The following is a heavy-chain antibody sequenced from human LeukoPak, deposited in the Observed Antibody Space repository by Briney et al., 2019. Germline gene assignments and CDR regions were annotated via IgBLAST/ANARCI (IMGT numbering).Heavy chain of an antibody. CDR3: GRQEVGAGYCSSTSCAEPHWFDP. CDR1: GGSISSTSY. D-gene: IGHD2-2*01. CDR2: ILYSGST. Sequence: PSETLSLTCIVSGGSISSTSYWGWIRQPPGKGLEWIGTILYSGSTFYSPSLKSRVTISVDTSKNQFSLKLNSVTAADTAVYYCGRQEVGAGYCSSTSCAEPHWFDPWGQGTLVTVSS. V-gene: IGHV4-39*01. J-gene: IGHJ5*02.